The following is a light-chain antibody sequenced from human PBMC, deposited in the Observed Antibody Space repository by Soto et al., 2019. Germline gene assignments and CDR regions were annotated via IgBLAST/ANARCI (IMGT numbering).Light chain of an antibody. J-gene: IGLJ1*01. V-gene: IGLV2-14*01. Sequence: QSVLTQPASVSGSPGQSITISCTGTSSDVGGYNYVSWYQQHPGKAPKLMIYEVSNRPSGVSNRFSGSKSGNTASLTISGLQADAEADYYCSPYTSSSTLYVFGTGSKVTVL. CDR3: SPYTSSSTLYV. CDR1: SSDVGGYNY. CDR2: EVS.